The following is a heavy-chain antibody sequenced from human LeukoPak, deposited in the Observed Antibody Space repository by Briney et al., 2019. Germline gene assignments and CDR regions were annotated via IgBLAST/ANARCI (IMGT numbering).Heavy chain of an antibody. CDR1: GGSFSGYY. Sequence: SETLSLTCAVYGGSFSGYYWSWIRQPPGKRLEWIGEINHSGSTNYNPSLKSRVTISVDTSKNQFSLKLSSVTAADTAVYYCARGSSWYPRGLDYWGQGTLVTVSS. J-gene: IGHJ4*02. V-gene: IGHV4-34*01. CDR3: ARGSSWYPRGLDY. D-gene: IGHD6-13*01. CDR2: INHSGST.